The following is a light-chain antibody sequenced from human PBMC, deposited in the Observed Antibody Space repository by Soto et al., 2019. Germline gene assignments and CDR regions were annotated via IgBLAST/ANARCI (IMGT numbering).Light chain of an antibody. V-gene: IGLV6-57*04. CDR2: EDN. Sequence: NFMLTQPHSVSESPGKTLTISCTRSGGNIASNYVQWHQQRLGSAPMTVIYEDNQRPSGVPDRFSGSIDRSSNSASLTISGLKPEAEAHYVCQSYDSRNVIFGGGTKLTVL. J-gene: IGLJ2*01. CDR1: GGNIASNY. CDR3: QSYDSRNVI.